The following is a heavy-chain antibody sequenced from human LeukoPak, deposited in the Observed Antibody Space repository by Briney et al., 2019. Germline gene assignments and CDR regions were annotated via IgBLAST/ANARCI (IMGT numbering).Heavy chain of an antibody. CDR1: GFTFDDYA. CDR2: ISWNSGSI. J-gene: IGHJ4*02. CDR3: ARIGYSSSSFDY. D-gene: IGHD6-6*01. Sequence: PGRSLRLSCAASGFTFDDYAMHWVRHASGKGLEWVSGISWNSGSIGYADSVKGRFTISRDNAKNSLYLQMNSLRAEDTALYYCARIGYSSSSFDYWGQGTLVTVSS. V-gene: IGHV3-9*01.